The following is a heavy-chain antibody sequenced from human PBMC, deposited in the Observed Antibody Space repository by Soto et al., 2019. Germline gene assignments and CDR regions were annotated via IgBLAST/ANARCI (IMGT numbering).Heavy chain of an antibody. V-gene: IGHV1-8*01. D-gene: IGHD5-18*01. CDR2: MNPNSGNT. Sequence: QVQLVQSGAEVKKPGASVKVSCQASGYTFTSYDINWVRQATGQGLERMGWMNPNSGNTVHAQKFQGRVTMTRNTCISTTYLELSSLRSEDMSEYYCARERSYGLDYWGHGPLVPVSP. CDR3: ARERSYGLDY. CDR1: GYTFTSYD. J-gene: IGHJ4*01.